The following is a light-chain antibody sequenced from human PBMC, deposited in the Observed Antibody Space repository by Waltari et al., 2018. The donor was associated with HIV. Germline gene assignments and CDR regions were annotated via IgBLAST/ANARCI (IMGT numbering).Light chain of an antibody. CDR1: RSYLGGPTH. Sequence: QSALTQPPSASGSPGQSVIISCTGTRSYLGGPTHVSWYQQRPGRAPRLMIYDVSKRPSGVPDRFSGSKSGSTASLTVSGLQAEDEADYYCCSYAGNYNWVFGGGTKLTVL. V-gene: IGLV2-8*01. CDR2: DVS. J-gene: IGLJ3*02. CDR3: CSYAGNYNWV.